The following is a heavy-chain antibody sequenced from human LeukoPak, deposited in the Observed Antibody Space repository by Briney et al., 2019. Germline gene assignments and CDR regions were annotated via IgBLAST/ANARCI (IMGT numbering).Heavy chain of an antibody. CDR1: GFTFADYC. CDR3: ARDLGQYYDTSDNWFDR. D-gene: IGHD3-22*01. CDR2: IHSDGTNT. Sequence: GQSLTLSCPAYGFTFADYCMSWVRHAPRNGMVWVSRIHSDGTNTSHANSRKGRLTISRGNAKKTTNPQMNSLMTKHTAIYYCARDLGQYYDTSDNWFDRWDQGSLVTVSS. V-gene: IGHV3-74*01. J-gene: IGHJ5*02.